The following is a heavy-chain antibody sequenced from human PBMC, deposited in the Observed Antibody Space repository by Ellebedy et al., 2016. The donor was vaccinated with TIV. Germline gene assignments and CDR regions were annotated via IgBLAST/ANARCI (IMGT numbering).Heavy chain of an antibody. D-gene: IGHD3-10*01. J-gene: IGHJ5*02. Sequence: ASVKVSCKASGYTFSSFGISWVRQAPGQGLEWMGWISAYNGNTQSAQKIQDRVIMTTDTSTTTAYMELRSLRLDDTAMYYCARDSQSYYGSGSFDPWGQGTLVTVPS. V-gene: IGHV1-18*01. CDR1: GYTFSSFG. CDR2: ISAYNGNT. CDR3: ARDSQSYYGSGSFDP.